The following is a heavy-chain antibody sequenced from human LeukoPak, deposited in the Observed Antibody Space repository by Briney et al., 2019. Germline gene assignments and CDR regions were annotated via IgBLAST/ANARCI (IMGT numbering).Heavy chain of an antibody. D-gene: IGHD6-6*01. J-gene: IGHJ6*02. V-gene: IGHV3-48*01. Sequence: GGSLTLSCAVSGFTFSSFSMNWVRQAAGGGLGWVSYISSSSSTIYYADSVKGRFTISRDNAKNSLYLQMNSLRAEDTAVYYCARGPSSSSEGFYYYYGMDVWGQGTTVTVSS. CDR3: ARGPSSSSEGFYYYYGMDV. CDR2: ISSSSSTI. CDR1: GFTFSSFS.